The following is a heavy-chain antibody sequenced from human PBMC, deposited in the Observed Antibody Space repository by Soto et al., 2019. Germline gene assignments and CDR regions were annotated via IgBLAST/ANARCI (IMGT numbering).Heavy chain of an antibody. CDR1: GGSISSGGYS. CDR2: IYHSGST. D-gene: IGHD2-2*01. V-gene: IGHV4-61*08. Sequence: SETLSLTCAVSGGSISSGGYSWSWLRQPPGKGLEWIGYIYHSGSTNYNPSLKSRVTISVDTSKNQFSLKLSSVTAADTAVYYCARALWGPAGHINWFDPWGQGTLVTVSS. CDR3: ARALWGPAGHINWFDP. J-gene: IGHJ5*02.